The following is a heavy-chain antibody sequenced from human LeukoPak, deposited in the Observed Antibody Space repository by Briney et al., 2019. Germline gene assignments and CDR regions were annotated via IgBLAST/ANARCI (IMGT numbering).Heavy chain of an antibody. Sequence: WIRQPPGKGLEWVSGINWNGGSTGYADSVKGRFTISRDNAKNSLYLQMNSLRAEDTALYYCARRWVGATVFDCWGQGTLVTVSS. D-gene: IGHD1-26*01. CDR2: INWNGGST. V-gene: IGHV3-20*03. J-gene: IGHJ4*02. CDR3: ARRWVGATVFDC.